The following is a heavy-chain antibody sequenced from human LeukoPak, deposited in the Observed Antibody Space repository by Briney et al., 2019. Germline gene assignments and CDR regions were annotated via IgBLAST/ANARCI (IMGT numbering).Heavy chain of an antibody. Sequence: PSETLSLTCAVYGGSFSGYYWSWIRQPPGKGLEWMGEINHSGSTNYSPSLKSRVTISVDTSKNQFSLKLSSVTAADTAVYYCAGGLVGALNYWGQGTLVTVSS. CDR3: AGGLVGALNY. V-gene: IGHV4-34*01. CDR2: INHSGST. J-gene: IGHJ4*02. CDR1: GGSFSGYY. D-gene: IGHD2-8*02.